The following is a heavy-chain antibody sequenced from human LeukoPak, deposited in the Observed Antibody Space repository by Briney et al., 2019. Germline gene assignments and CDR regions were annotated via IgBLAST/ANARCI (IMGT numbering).Heavy chain of an antibody. Sequence: TGGSLRLSCAASGFTVSSNYMSWVCQAPGKGLEWVSVIYSGGRTYYADSVKGRFTISRDNSKNTLYLQMNSLRVEDTAVYYCAREIYCSASSCTGGVFDIWGQGTMVTVSS. V-gene: IGHV3-53*01. J-gene: IGHJ3*02. CDR3: AREIYCSASSCTGGVFDI. D-gene: IGHD2-15*01. CDR2: IYSGGRT. CDR1: GFTVSSNY.